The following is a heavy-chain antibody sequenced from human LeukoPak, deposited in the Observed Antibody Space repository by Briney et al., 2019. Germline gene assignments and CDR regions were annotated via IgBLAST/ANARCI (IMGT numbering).Heavy chain of an antibody. Sequence: ASVKVSCKASGYTFTGYFMHWVRQATGQGLEWMGWINPNSGGTNYAQKFQGRVTMTRDTSINTGYMELSRLRSDDTAVYYCARGGIPVYYYYMDVWGKGTTVTISS. CDR2: INPNSGGT. CDR1: GYTFTGYF. V-gene: IGHV1-2*02. CDR3: ARGGIPVYYYYMDV. D-gene: IGHD5-12*01. J-gene: IGHJ6*03.